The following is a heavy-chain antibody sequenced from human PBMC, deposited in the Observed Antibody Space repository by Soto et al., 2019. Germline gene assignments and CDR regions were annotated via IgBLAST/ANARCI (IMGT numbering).Heavy chain of an antibody. D-gene: IGHD6-19*01. CDR2: ISSYGADT. J-gene: IGHJ4*02. Sequence: ASGFTFTSYAMHWVRQAPGKGLEFVSAISSYGADTYYADSVKGRFAISRDNSKNTLYLQMSSLRAEDTALYYCVKEGYMRSDWYGQFDYWGQGALVTVSS. CDR1: GFTFTSYA. V-gene: IGHV3-64D*06. CDR3: VKEGYMRSDWYGQFDY.